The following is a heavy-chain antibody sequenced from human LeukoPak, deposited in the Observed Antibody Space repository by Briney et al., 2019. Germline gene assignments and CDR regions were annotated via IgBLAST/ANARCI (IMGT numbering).Heavy chain of an antibody. J-gene: IGHJ4*02. CDR3: ARIYCSGGTCLFDY. V-gene: IGHV4-61*08. Sequence: SVTLSLTCTVSGGSVSSGAYYWSWIRQPPGKGLEWIGYAFYSGATKYNPSLKSRVTISVDTSKNQFSLKLSSVTAADTAVYYCARIYCSGGTCLFDYWGQGTLVTVSA. CDR1: GGSVSSGAYY. CDR2: AFYSGAT. D-gene: IGHD2-15*01.